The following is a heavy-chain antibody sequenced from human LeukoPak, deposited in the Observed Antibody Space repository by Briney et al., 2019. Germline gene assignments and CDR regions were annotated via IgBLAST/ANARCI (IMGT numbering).Heavy chain of an antibody. CDR3: ARGRYCSSTSCLDFDL. V-gene: IGHV1-2*02. CDR2: INPNSGGT. D-gene: IGHD2-2*01. J-gene: IGHJ2*01. Sequence: ASVKVSCKASGYTFTGYYMHWVRQAPGQGLEWMGWINPNSGGTNYAQKFQGRVTITRNTSISTAYMELSSLRSEDTAAYYCARGRYCSSTSCLDFDLWGRGTQVTVSS. CDR1: GYTFTGYY.